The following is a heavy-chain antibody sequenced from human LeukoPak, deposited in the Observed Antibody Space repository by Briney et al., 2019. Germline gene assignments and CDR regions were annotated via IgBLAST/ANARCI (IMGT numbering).Heavy chain of an antibody. J-gene: IGHJ4*02. CDR2: IYPSDSDT. CDR1: GYSFANYW. D-gene: IGHD6-13*01. Sequence: GESLKISCKGSGYSFANYWIGWVRQMPGKGLEWMGIIYPSDSDTKYSPSFQGQVTISVDKSVNTAYPQWTSLKASDSAMYYCARPAAAGYYFDYWGQGTLVTVSS. CDR3: ARPAAAGYYFDY. V-gene: IGHV5-51*01.